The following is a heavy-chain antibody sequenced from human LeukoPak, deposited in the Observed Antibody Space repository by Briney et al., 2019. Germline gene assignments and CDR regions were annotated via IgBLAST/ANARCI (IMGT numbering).Heavy chain of an antibody. CDR1: GGSISSHY. CDR2: IYYSGST. Sequence: SETLSLTCTVSGGSISSHYWSWIRQPPGKGLEWIGYIYYSGSTNYNPSLKSRVTISVDTSKNQFSLKLSSVTAADTAVYYCASVSGYAHSRFDYWGQETLVTVSS. CDR3: ASVSGYAHSRFDY. D-gene: IGHD5-12*01. J-gene: IGHJ4*02. V-gene: IGHV4-59*11.